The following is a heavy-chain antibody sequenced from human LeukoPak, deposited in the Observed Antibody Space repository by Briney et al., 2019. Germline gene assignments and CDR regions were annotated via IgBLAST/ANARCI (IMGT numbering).Heavy chain of an antibody. CDR3: ARGVYDSSGYYYVDY. D-gene: IGHD3-22*01. V-gene: IGHV4-31*03. CDR1: GGFFRSGSSY. J-gene: IGHJ4*02. CDR2: IYYSGST. Sequence: SQTLSLTCTVSGGFFRSGSSYWSWIRQPSGKGLEWIGYIYYSGSTYHNPSLRSRVTISVDMSKNQFSLKVSSATAADTAVYYCARGVYDSSGYYYVDYWGQGTLVTVSS.